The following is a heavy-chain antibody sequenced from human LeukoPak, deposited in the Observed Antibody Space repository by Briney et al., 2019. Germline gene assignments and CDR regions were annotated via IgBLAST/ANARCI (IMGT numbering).Heavy chain of an antibody. CDR3: ASGAVAGGWYFDL. J-gene: IGHJ2*01. D-gene: IGHD6-19*01. V-gene: IGHV4-59*01. CDR2: IYYSGST. CDR1: GGSISSYY. Sequence: SETLSLTCTVSGGSISSYYWSWVRQPPGKGVEWIGYIYYSGSTNYNPSLKSRVTISVDTSKNQFSLKLSSVPAADTAVYYCASGAVAGGWYFDLWGRGTLVTVSS.